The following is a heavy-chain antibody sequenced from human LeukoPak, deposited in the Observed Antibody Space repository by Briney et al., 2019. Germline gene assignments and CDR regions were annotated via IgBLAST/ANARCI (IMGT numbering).Heavy chain of an antibody. CDR3: TRPHVDGGYYYHQY. CDR1: GFTFNTYA. V-gene: IGHV3-23*01. CDR2: VIGSGKST. Sequence: PGGSLRLSCAASGFTFNTYAMSWVRQAPGKGLEWVSGVIGSGKSTFYADSVKGRFTISRDNSRNTLYLQMNSLRVEDTAVYYCTRPHVDGGYYYHQYWGQGTLVTVS. J-gene: IGHJ4*02. D-gene: IGHD3-22*01.